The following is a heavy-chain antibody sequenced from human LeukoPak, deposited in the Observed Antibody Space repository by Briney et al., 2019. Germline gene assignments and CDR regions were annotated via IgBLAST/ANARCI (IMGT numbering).Heavy chain of an antibody. V-gene: IGHV3-23*01. J-gene: IGHJ5*02. Sequence: PGGSLRLSCEASGFSFSSYGMSWVRQAPGEGLQWVSGFSASDGSRYYADSVKGRFTISRDNSKSTLYLQMNSLRAEDTAVYYCAKSGGVRFDPWGQGILVTVSS. CDR3: AKSGGVRFDP. CDR1: GFSFSSYG. D-gene: IGHD3-16*01. CDR2: FSASDGSR.